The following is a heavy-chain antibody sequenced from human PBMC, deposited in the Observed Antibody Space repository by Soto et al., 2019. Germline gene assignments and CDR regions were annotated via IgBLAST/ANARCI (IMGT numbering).Heavy chain of an antibody. J-gene: IGHJ4*02. V-gene: IGHV3-74*01. Sequence: EVQLVESGGGLVQPGGSLRLSCAASGFTFSGCWMHWVRQAPGKGLVWVSRIDNDGSGTTYADSVKGRFTISRDNAKNTLYLQMNSLTAEDTAVYYCARDGSGPIDFDYWGQGTLVPVSS. CDR3: ARDGSGPIDFDY. CDR1: GFTFSGCW. CDR2: IDNDGSGT. D-gene: IGHD3-10*01.